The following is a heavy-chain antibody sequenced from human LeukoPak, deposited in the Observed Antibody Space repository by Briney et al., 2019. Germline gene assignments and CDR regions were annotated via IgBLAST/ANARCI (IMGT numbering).Heavy chain of an antibody. CDR2: ISITSDYI. J-gene: IGHJ4*02. V-gene: IGHV3-21*01. CDR3: ARDGAVGSGNEFDH. D-gene: IGHD5-12*01. Sequence: GGSLRLSCAASGFTFSSYTMNWVRQAPGKGLEWVSSISITSDYIYYPDSMKGRFTISRDNAKNSLYLQMNSLRAEDTAVYYCARDGAVGSGNEFDHWGQGTLVTVSS. CDR1: GFTFSSYT.